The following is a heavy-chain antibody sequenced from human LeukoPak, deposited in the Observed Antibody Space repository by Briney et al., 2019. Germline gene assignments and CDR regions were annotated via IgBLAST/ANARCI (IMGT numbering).Heavy chain of an antibody. CDR3: VNPLLYYDGSRVNY. J-gene: IGHJ4*02. V-gene: IGHV3-74*01. D-gene: IGHD3-22*01. CDR2: INSDGSWT. CDR1: GNYW. Sequence: PGGSLRPSCAASGNYWMHWVRQVPGKGLVWVSHINSDGSWTSYADSVKGRFTISRDNSNNTMYLQMNSLRPEDTAMYHCVNPLLYYDGSRVNYWGQGTLVTVSS.